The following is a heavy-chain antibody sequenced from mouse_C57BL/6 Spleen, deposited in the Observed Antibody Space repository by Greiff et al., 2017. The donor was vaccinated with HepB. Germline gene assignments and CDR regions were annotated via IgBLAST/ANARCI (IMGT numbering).Heavy chain of an antibody. J-gene: IGHJ2*01. D-gene: IGHD4-1*01. V-gene: IGHV5-9*01. Sequence: DVMLVESGGGLVKPGGSLKLSCAASGFTFSSYTMSWVRQTPEKRLEWVATISGGGGNTYYPDSVKGRFTISRDNAKNTLYLQMSSLRSEDTALYYCARRGANWDGFDYWGQGTTLTVSS. CDR3: ARRGANWDGFDY. CDR1: GFTFSSYT. CDR2: ISGGGGNT.